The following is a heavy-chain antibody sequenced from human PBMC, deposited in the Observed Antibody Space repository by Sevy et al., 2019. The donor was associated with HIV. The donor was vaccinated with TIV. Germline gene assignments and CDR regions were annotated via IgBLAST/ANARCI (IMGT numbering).Heavy chain of an antibody. Sequence: SETLSLTYAVYGESVSSSYWTWIRQPPGGGLDWVGEVDHSGGTRYNPSLKSRATVSLDTSKRQFSLKLNSVTAADTAVYFCARGRSPKRLPLLYSGYDHMTAHFFDYWGQGALVTVSS. J-gene: IGHJ4*02. D-gene: IGHD5-12*01. V-gene: IGHV4-34*01. CDR3: ARGRSPKRLPLLYSGYDHMTAHFFDY. CDR2: VDHSGGT. CDR1: GESVSSSY.